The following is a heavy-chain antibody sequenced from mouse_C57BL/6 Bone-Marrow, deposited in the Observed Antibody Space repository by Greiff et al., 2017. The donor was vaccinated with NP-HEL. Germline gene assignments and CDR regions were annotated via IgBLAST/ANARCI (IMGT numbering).Heavy chain of an antibody. J-gene: IGHJ3*01. CDR2: IDPSDSYT. CDR3: ATGAGTWFAY. Sequence: QVQLKQSGAELVKPGASVKLSCKASGYNFTSYWMQWVKQRPGQGLEWIGEIDPSDSYTNYNQKFKGKATLTVDTSSSTAYMQLSSLTSEDSAVYYCATGAGTWFAYWGQGTLVTVSA. CDR1: GYNFTSYW. D-gene: IGHD4-1*01. V-gene: IGHV1-50*01.